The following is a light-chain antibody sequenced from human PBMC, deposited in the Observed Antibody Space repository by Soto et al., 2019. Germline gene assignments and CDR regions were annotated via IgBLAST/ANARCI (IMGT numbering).Light chain of an antibody. J-gene: IGKJ4*01. CDR3: QQYDSSPLT. V-gene: IGKV3-20*01. CDR2: GAS. CDR1: QSVSSSY. Sequence: EIVLTQSPDTLSLSPGERATLSCRASQSVSSSYLAWYQQKPGQAPRLLIYGASSRATGIPDRFSGSGSGTDFTITISRLEPEDFAVYYWQQYDSSPLTFGGGTKVEIK.